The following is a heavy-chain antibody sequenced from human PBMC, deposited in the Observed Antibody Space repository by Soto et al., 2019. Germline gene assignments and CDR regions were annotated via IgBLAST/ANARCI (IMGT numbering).Heavy chain of an antibody. CDR1: GFTFRNAW. CDR2: IKSKTDGGTA. D-gene: IGHD1-26*01. J-gene: IGHJ4*02. CDR3: TTDPGGNASL. Sequence: EVQLVESGGGLVKPGGSLRLSCVASGFTFRNAWMSWVRQAPGKGLEWVGRIKSKTDGGTADYAAPVKGRFTISRDDSKNTLYLQINSLKTEDTAVYYCTTDPGGNASLWGQGTLVTVSA. V-gene: IGHV3-15*01.